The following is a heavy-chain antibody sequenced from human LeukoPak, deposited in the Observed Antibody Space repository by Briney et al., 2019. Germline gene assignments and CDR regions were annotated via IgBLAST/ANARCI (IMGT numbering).Heavy chain of an antibody. CDR2: INSDGSWT. D-gene: IGHD2/OR15-2a*01. V-gene: IGHV3-74*01. J-gene: IGHJ4*02. CDR3: VSFYETY. CDR1: GFTFSNYW. Sequence: GGSLRLSCAASGFTFSNYWMHWVRQVPGKGLVWVSHINSDGSWTSYADSVKGRFTISKDNAKNTVYLQMNSLRAEDTAVYYCVSFYETYWGRGTLVTVSS.